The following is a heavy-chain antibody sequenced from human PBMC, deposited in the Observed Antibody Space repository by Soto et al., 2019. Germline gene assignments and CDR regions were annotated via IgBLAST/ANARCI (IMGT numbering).Heavy chain of an antibody. CDR2: ISAYNGNT. J-gene: IGHJ6*02. CDR1: GYTFTSYG. V-gene: IGHV1-18*01. Sequence: QVQLVQSGAEVKKPGASVKVSCKASGYTFTSYGISWVRQAPGQGLEWMGRISAYNGNTNYAQKLQGRVTMTTDTSTSTAYMELRSLRSDDAAVYYCARDSPARQHLWFGEPHYYYGMGVWCQRTTVTVSS. D-gene: IGHD3-10*01. CDR3: ARDSPARQHLWFGEPHYYYGMGV.